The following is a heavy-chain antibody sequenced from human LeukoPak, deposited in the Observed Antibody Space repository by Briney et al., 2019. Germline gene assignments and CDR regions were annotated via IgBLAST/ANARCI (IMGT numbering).Heavy chain of an antibody. CDR3: AKDWPHGSGTYFYAFDI. V-gene: IGHV3-23*01. D-gene: IGHD1-26*01. Sequence: PGGSLRLSCAASGFTFSSYAMSWVRQAPGKGLEWVSFISDGGGSTYYAGSVKGRFTISRDNSKNTLYLQMNSLRGDDTAVYYCAKDWPHGSGTYFYAFDIWGQGTMVTVSS. CDR1: GFTFSSYA. J-gene: IGHJ3*02. CDR2: ISDGGGST.